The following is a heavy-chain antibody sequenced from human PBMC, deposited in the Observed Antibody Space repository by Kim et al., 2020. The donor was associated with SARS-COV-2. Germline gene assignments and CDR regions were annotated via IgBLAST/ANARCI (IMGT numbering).Heavy chain of an antibody. D-gene: IGHD2-15*01. CDR3: ARVSVVVAATPGAEYFQH. V-gene: IGHV1-2*02. J-gene: IGHJ1*01. CDR2: INPNSGGT. Sequence: ASVKVSCKASGYTFTGYYMHWVRQAPGQGLEWMGWINPNSGGTNYAQKFQGRVTMTRDTSISTAYMELSRLRSDDTAVYYCARVSVVVAATPGAEYFQHWGQGTLVTVSS. CDR1: GYTFTGYY.